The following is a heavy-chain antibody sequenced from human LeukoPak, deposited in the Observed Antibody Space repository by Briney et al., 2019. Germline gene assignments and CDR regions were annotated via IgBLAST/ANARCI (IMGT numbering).Heavy chain of an antibody. J-gene: IGHJ1*01. Sequence: GGSLRLSCAASGFSFSGHCMNWVRQAPGKGLEWVAIIQRDGSERYYADSLTGRSNISRDNAKNLLYLQVNSLRVEDTAVYFCAGGSGFVIESWGQGTLVTVSS. CDR1: GFSFSGHC. CDR2: IQRDGSER. V-gene: IGHV3-7*04. CDR3: AGGSGFVIES. D-gene: IGHD2-21*01.